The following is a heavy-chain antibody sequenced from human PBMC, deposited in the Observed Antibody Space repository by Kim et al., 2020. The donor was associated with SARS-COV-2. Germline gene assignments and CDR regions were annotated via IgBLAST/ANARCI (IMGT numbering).Heavy chain of an antibody. D-gene: IGHD6-13*01. J-gene: IGHJ6*02. CDR2: INSDGSST. CDR3: TKVYSSSLTGMDV. V-gene: IGHV3-74*01. Sequence: GGSLRRSCAASGFTFSNSWMHWVRQAPGKGLVWVSRINSDGSSTNYADSVKGRFTISRDNAKNTLYLQMNSLRDEDTAVYYCTKVYSSSLTGMDVWGQGTTVTVSS. CDR1: GFTFSNSW.